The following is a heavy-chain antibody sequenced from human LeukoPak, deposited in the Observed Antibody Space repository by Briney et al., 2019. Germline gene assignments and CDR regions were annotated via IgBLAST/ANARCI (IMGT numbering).Heavy chain of an antibody. CDR1: GFTFSSYA. V-gene: IGHV3-64D*06. J-gene: IGHJ5*02. D-gene: IGHD5-12*01. CDR3: VKDLWYIVATRRVDWFDP. CDR2: ISSNGGST. Sequence: PGGSLRLSCSASGFTFSSYAMHWVRQAPGKGLEYVSAISSNGGSTHYADSVKGRFTISRDNSKNTLYLQMSSLRAEDTAVYYCVKDLWYIVATRRVDWFDPWGQGTLVTVSS.